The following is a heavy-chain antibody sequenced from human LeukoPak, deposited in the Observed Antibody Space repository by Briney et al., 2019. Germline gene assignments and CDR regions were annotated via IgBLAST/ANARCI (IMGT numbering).Heavy chain of an antibody. Sequence: SVKVSCKASGGTFSSYAISWVRQAPGQGLEWMGGIIPIFGTANYAQKFQGRVTITADESTSTAYMELSSLRSEGTAVYYCARGTSGSGWYGDYWGQGTLVTVSS. CDR3: ARGTSGSGWYGDY. CDR1: GGTFSSYA. V-gene: IGHV1-69*13. CDR2: IIPIFGTA. D-gene: IGHD6-19*01. J-gene: IGHJ4*02.